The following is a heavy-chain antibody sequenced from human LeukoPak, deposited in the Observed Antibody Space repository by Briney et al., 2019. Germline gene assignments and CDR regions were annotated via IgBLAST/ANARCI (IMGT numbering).Heavy chain of an antibody. V-gene: IGHV3-21*01. CDR2: IISSSSYI. CDR1: GFTFSSYS. CDR3: ARDREHLSGDGYNSGYFDY. J-gene: IGHJ4*02. Sequence: GGSLRLSCAASGFTFSSYSMNWVRQAPGKGLEWGSSIISSSSYIYYADSVKGRFTISRDNAKNSLYLQMNSLRAEDTAVYYCARDREHLSGDGYNSGYFDYWGQGTLVTVSS. D-gene: IGHD5-24*01.